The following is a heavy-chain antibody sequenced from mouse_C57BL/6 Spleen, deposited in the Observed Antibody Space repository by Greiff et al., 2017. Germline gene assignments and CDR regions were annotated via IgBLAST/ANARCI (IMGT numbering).Heavy chain of an antibody. J-gene: IGHJ1*03. Sequence: QVQLQQPGAELVKPGASVTVSCKASGYTFTSYWMHWVKQRPGQGLEWIGKIHPSDSDTNYNQKFKGKATLTVDKSSSSAYMQLSSLTSEDSAVYYSAIPLIRGYFDGWGTGTTVTVSS. CDR1: GYTFTSYW. V-gene: IGHV1-74*01. CDR3: AIPLIRGYFDG. CDR2: IHPSDSDT. D-gene: IGHD6-1*01.